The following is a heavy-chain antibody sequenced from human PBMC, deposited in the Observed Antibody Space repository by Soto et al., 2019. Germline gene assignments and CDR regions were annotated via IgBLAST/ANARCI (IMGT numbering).Heavy chain of an antibody. CDR1: GDSINSTDW. CDR3: ARDHAYRAYWAFDY. V-gene: IGHV4-4*02. Sequence: QVQLQESGPGLVKPSGTLSLTCAVSGDSINSTDWWNWVRQSPGKGLEWIGEIYHGGNIYYNPSLKIRVTISMDKSKNQVPLNLFYVTAADTAEYYCARDHAYRAYWAFDYWGQGALVTVSS. CDR2: IYHGGNI. J-gene: IGHJ4*02. D-gene: IGHD3-16*01.